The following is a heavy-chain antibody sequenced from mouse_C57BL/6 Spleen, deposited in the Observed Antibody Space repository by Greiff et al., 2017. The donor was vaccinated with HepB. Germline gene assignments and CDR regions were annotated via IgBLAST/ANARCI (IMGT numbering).Heavy chain of an antibody. D-gene: IGHD2-5*01. CDR1: GFSLTSYG. J-gene: IGHJ3*01. CDR2: IWRGGST. V-gene: IGHV2-5*01. Sequence: QVQLKQSGPGLVQPSQSLSITCTVSGFSLTSYGVHWVRQSPGKGLEWLGVIWRGGSTDYNAALMSRLSITKDNSKSQVFFKMNSLQADDTAIYYCASSNHPSFAYWGQGTLVTVSA. CDR3: ASSNHPSFAY.